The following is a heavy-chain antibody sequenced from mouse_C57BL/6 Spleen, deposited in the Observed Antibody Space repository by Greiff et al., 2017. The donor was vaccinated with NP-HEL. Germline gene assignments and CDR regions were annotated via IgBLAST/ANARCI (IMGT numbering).Heavy chain of an antibody. CDR3: ARAPDGYYVAMDY. J-gene: IGHJ4*01. D-gene: IGHD2-3*01. Sequence: EVNVVESGGGLVKPGGSLKLSCAASGFTFSDYGMHWVRQAPEKGLEWVAYISSGSSTIYYADTVKGRFTISRDNAKNTLFLQMTSLRSEDTAMYYCARAPDGYYVAMDYWGQGTSVTVSS. CDR2: ISSGSSTI. V-gene: IGHV5-17*01. CDR1: GFTFSDYG.